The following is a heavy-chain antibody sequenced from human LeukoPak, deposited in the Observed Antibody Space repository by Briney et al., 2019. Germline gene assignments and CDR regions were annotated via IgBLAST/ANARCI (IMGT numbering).Heavy chain of an antibody. D-gene: IGHD3-10*01. CDR2: IDTDGSSV. Sequence: GGSLRLSCAASGFTFDDYWMHWVRRGPGRALVWVSRIDTDGSSVNYADSAKGRFTISRDNAKNKLYLQMNNLTADDTAVYVCVRGRGHYFDFWGQGIQVTVSS. CDR3: VRGRGHYFDF. J-gene: IGHJ4*02. CDR1: GFTFDDYW. V-gene: IGHV3-74*01.